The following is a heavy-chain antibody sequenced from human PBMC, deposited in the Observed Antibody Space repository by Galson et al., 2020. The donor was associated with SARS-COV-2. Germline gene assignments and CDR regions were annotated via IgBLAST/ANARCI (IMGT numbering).Heavy chain of an antibody. D-gene: IGHD6-19*01. V-gene: IGHV3-53*01. CDR3: ARDSSGWYAVGDY. CDR2: MYSVGTT. Sequence: GGSLRLSCAASGFTVSNNYMNWVRQAPGKGLEWVSIMYSVGTTYYADSVKGRFTISRDNSKNTLFLQMNSLRPEDTAVYYCARDSSGWYAVGDYWGQGTLVTVSS. J-gene: IGHJ4*02. CDR1: GFTVSNNY.